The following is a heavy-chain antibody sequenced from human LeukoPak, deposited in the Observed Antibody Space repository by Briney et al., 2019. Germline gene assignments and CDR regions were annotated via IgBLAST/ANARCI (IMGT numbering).Heavy chain of an antibody. CDR3: ARSGPKGPSTKQFDY. J-gene: IGHJ4*02. CDR1: GFTFSSYW. Sequence: GGSLRLSCAASGFTFSSYWMSWVRQAPGKGLEWVANIKQDGSEKYYVDPVKGRFTISRDNAKNSLYLQMNSLRAEDTAVYYCARSGPKGPSTKQFDYWGQGTLVTVSS. CDR2: IKQDGSEK. D-gene: IGHD1/OR15-1a*01. V-gene: IGHV3-7*01.